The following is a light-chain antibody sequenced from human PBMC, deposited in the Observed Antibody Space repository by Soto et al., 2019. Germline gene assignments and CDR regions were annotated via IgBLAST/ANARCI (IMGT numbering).Light chain of an antibody. CDR1: QGIRYD. V-gene: IGKV1-17*01. J-gene: IGKJ2*01. Sequence: DIQMAQSPSSLSASIGDRVTITCRASQGIRYDLGWYQQKPGKAPKRLIYAASSLQSGVPSRFSGSGSGTEFTLTIRRLQTEDFSTYYCLQHHSDPYTFGQGTKLDIK. CDR3: LQHHSDPYT. CDR2: AAS.